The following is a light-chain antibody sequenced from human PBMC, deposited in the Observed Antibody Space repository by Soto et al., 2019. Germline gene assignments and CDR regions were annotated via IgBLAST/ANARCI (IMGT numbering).Light chain of an antibody. CDR1: SSNIGSNY. V-gene: IGLV1-47*01. CDR3: ATWDDSLSGWV. Sequence: QSVLTQAPSASETPGQRVTISCSGSSSNIGSNYVYWYQQLPGVAPKLLIYKNNQRPSGVPDRFSGSKSGTSASLAISGLRSEDEADYYCATWDDSLSGWVFGGGTKVTVL. J-gene: IGLJ3*02. CDR2: KNN.